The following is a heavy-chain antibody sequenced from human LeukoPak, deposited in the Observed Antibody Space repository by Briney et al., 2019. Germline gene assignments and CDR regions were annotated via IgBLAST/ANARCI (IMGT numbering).Heavy chain of an antibody. CDR2: ISGSSTRT. V-gene: IGHV3-11*03. D-gene: IGHD2-2*01. CDR1: GFTFSDYN. CDR3: ATPGLLGYCSSAICAPPGY. J-gene: IGHJ4*02. Sequence: GGSLRLSCAASGFTFSDYNMNWIRQAPGKGLEWVSYISGSSTRTNYADSVKGRFTISRDNAKKSLYLQMNSLRAEDTAVYYCATPGLLGYCSSAICAPPGYWGQGTLVTVSS.